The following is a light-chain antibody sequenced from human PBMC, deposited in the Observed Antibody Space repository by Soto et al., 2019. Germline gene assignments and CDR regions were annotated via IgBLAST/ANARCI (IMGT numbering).Light chain of an antibody. V-gene: IGKV3D-15*01. CDR1: QSINSD. CDR2: GAS. J-gene: IGKJ5*01. Sequence: EIVMTQSPATLSVSPGETTRLSCRASQSINSDVAWYQQKVGQTPRLLIHGASTRATGIAARFSGSGSGTEFTLTISGLQSEDFAVYYCQQYNNWPITFGQGTRLE. CDR3: QQYNNWPIT.